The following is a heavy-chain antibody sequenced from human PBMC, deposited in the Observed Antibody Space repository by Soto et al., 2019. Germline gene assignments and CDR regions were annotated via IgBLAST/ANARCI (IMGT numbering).Heavy chain of an antibody. CDR1: GFTFSSYG. D-gene: IGHD3-10*01. V-gene: IGHV3-30*03. CDR2: ISYDERSK. J-gene: IGHJ4*02. CDR3: ARGLIWGSGSYYFDY. Sequence: QVQLVESGGGVVQPGRSLRLSCAASGFTFSSYGMHWVRQAPGKGLEWVAVISYDERSKSYADSVKGRFSTSRDNSKNTLYLQMNSLRAEDTAVYYCARGLIWGSGSYYFDYWGQGTLVTASS.